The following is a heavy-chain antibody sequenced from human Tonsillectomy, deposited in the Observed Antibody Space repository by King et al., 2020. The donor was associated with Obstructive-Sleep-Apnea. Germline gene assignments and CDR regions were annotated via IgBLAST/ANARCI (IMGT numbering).Heavy chain of an antibody. V-gene: IGHV3-48*04. CDR2: ISSSSSTI. J-gene: IGHJ3*02. D-gene: IGHD2-21*02. Sequence: VQLVESGGGLVQPGGSLRLSCAASGFTFSSYSMNWVRQAPGKGLEWVSYISSSSSTIYYADSVKGRFTISRDNAKNSLYLQMNSLRAEDTAVYYCARYCGGDCYYDAFDIWGQGTMVTVSS. CDR3: ARYCGGDCYYDAFDI. CDR1: GFTFSSYS.